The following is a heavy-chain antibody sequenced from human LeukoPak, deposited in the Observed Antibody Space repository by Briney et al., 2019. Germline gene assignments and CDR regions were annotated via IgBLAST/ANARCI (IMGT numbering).Heavy chain of an antibody. CDR2: LYSGDRT. V-gene: IGHV3-66*01. CDR1: GFSVNNLY. D-gene: IGHD5-18*01. Sequence: PGGSLRLSCAASGFSVNNLYMSWVRQAPGKGLEWVSVLYSGDRTYYADSVKGRFTISRDTSKNTVYLQMNSLRPEETAVYYCARDGEYSYGYGFDYWGQGTLVTVSS. CDR3: ARDGEYSYGYGFDY. J-gene: IGHJ4*02.